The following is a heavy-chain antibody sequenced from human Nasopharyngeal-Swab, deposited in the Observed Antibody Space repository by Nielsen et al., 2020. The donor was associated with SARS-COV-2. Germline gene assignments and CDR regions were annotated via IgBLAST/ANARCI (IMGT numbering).Heavy chain of an antibody. CDR1: GFTFSSYW. CDR3: ATIFGVPY. D-gene: IGHD3-3*01. CDR2: INSDGSST. Sequence: GESLKISCAASGFTFSSYWMHWVRQAPGKGLVWVSRINSDGSSTSYADSVKGRFTISRDNAKSTLYLQMNSLRAEDTAVYYCATIFGVPYWGQGTLVTVSS. J-gene: IGHJ4*02. V-gene: IGHV3-74*01.